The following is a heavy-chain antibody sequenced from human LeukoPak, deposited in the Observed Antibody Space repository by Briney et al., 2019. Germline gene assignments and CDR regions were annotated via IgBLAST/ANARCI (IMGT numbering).Heavy chain of an antibody. D-gene: IGHD2-2*01. J-gene: IGHJ4*02. CDR1: GFTFSSYA. CDR3: AKDLSITRDYFDY. Sequence: GASLRLSCAASGFTFSSYAMSWARQAPGKGLEWVSAISGSGGSTYYADSVKGRFTISRDNSKNTLYLQMNSLRAEDTAVYYCAKDLSITRDYFDYWGQGTLVTVSS. V-gene: IGHV3-23*01. CDR2: ISGSGGST.